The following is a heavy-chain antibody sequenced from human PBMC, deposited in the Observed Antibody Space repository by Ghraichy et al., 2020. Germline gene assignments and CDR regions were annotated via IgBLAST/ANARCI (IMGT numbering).Heavy chain of an antibody. V-gene: IGHV3-7*01. D-gene: IGHD1-14*01. CDR2: IKQDESEK. CDR3: ARDYHLGAFDI. J-gene: IGHJ3*02. CDR1: GFTFSTSW. Sequence: EGSLRLSCAASGFTFSTSWMSWVRQAPGKGLEWVANIKQDESEKYYVDSVKGRFTISRDNAKNSLYLQMNSLRAEDTAVYYCARDYHLGAFDIWGQGTMVTVSS.